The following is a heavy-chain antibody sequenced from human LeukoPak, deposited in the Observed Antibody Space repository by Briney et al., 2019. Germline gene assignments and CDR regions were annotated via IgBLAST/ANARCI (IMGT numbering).Heavy chain of an antibody. V-gene: IGHV3-21*01. Sequence: GGSLRLSCAASGFALRSYTVTWVRQAPGKGLEWVSSISSTSAYIYYAESVKGRFTISRDNAKNSLYLQMNSLRAEDTAVYYCARGELTDFDYWGQGTLVTVSS. CDR1: GFALRSYT. CDR2: ISSTSAYI. CDR3: ARGELTDFDY. J-gene: IGHJ4*02. D-gene: IGHD3-16*01.